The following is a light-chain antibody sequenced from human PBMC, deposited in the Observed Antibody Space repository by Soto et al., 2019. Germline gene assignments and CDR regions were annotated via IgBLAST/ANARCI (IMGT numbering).Light chain of an antibody. CDR3: AAWDDSLDGPV. V-gene: IGLV1-44*01. J-gene: IGLJ2*01. Sequence: QSVLIQPPSASGTPGQRVTISCSGSSSNIGTNTVNWYQQLPGTAPKLLMYRNSERPSGVPDRFSASKSGTSASLAISGLQSEDEAYYYCAAWDDSLDGPVFGGGTKLT. CDR1: SSNIGTNT. CDR2: RNS.